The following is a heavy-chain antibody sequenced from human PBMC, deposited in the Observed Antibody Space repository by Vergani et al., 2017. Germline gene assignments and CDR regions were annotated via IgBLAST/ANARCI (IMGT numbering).Heavy chain of an antibody. CDR1: GYSFTNYW. V-gene: IGHV5-51*03. J-gene: IGHJ4*02. CDR3: ARLIAAAGTGGETVGVYFDY. Sequence: EVHLVQSGAEVKKPGESLKISCKGSGYSFTNYWIGWVRQMPGKGLEWMGIIYPGDSDTRYSPSFEGQVTISADKSISTAYLQWRSLKASDTAMYYCARLIAAAGTGGETVGVYFDYWGQGTLVTVSS. D-gene: IGHD6-13*01. CDR2: IYPGDSDT.